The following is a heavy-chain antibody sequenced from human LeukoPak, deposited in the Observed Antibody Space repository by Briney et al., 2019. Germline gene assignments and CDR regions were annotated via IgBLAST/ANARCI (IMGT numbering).Heavy chain of an antibody. Sequence: PSETLSLTCVVYGGSFSGYYWSWIRQPPGKGLEWIGEINHIGSTNYNPSLKSRVTISVDTSKNQFSLKLSSVTAADTAVYYCARGMCSGGRCPPGYYFDYWGQGTLVTVSS. J-gene: IGHJ4*02. D-gene: IGHD2-15*01. CDR3: ARGMCSGGRCPPGYYFDY. CDR2: INHIGST. V-gene: IGHV4-34*01. CDR1: GGSFSGYY.